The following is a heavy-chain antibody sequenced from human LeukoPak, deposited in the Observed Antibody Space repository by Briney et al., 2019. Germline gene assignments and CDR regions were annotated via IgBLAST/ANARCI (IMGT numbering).Heavy chain of an antibody. D-gene: IGHD6-13*01. V-gene: IGHV3-48*03. CDR3: ARDPAGDSSSWYDWFDP. CDR2: ISSSGSTI. J-gene: IGHJ5*02. CDR1: GFTFSSYE. Sequence: PGGSLRLSCAASGFTFSSYEMNWVRQAPGKGLEWVSYISSSGSTIYYADSVKGRFTISRDNAKNSLYLQMNSLRAEDTAVYYCARDPAGDSSSWYDWFDPWGQGTLVTVSS.